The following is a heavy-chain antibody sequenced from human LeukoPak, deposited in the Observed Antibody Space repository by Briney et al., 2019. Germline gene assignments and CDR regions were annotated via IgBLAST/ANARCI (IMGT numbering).Heavy chain of an antibody. CDR1: GYTFTSYY. V-gene: IGHV1-2*02. D-gene: IGHD2-2*01. J-gene: IGHJ6*03. CDR2: INPNSGGT. CDR3: ARADSVPAGDYHYCYMGV. Sequence: ASVKVSCKASGYTFTSYYMHWVRQAPGRGLEWMGWINPNSGGTNYAQKFQGRVTMTRDTSISTVYMELSSLRSDDTAVYYCARADSVPAGDYHYCYMGVWGKGTTVTVSS.